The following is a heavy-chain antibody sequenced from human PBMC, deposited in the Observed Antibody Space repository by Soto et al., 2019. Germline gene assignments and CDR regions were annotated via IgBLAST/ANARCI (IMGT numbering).Heavy chain of an antibody. D-gene: IGHD1-26*01. Sequence: GGSLRRSCAASGFTFSRYGMHWVRQAPGKGLEWVAVISYDGSNKYYADSVKGRFTISRDNSKNTLYLQMNSLRAEDTAVYYCAKIVGYYYYYGMDVWGQGTTVTV. CDR3: AKIVGYYYYYGMDV. CDR2: ISYDGSNK. J-gene: IGHJ6*02. V-gene: IGHV3-30*18. CDR1: GFTFSRYG.